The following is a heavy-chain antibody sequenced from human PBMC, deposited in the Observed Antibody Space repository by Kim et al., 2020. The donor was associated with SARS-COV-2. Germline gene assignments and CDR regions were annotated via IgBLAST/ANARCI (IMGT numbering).Heavy chain of an antibody. CDR3: AREIRFLVGYYYYGMDV. J-gene: IGHJ6*02. CDR1: GFTFSIYW. D-gene: IGHD3-3*01. Sequence: GGSLRLSCAASGFTFSIYWMRWVRQAPGKGLEWVANIKQDGSEKYYVDSVKGRFTISRDNAKNPLYLQMNSLRAEDTAVYYCAREIRFLVGYYYYGMDVWGQGTTVTVSS. CDR2: IKQDGSEK. V-gene: IGHV3-7*01.